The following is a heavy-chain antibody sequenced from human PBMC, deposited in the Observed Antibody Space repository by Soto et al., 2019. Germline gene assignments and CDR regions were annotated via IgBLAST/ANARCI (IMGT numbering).Heavy chain of an antibody. J-gene: IGHJ4*02. CDR2: IWYDGSNK. D-gene: IGHD2-2*02. V-gene: IGHV3-33*01. Sequence: GGSLRLSCAASGFTFSSYGMHWVRQAPGKGLEWVAVIWYDGSNKYYADSVKGRFTISRDNSKNSLYLQMNSLRAEDTAVYYCARDPPPGYCSSTSCYKSFDYWGQGTLVTVSS. CDR3: ARDPPPGYCSSTSCYKSFDY. CDR1: GFTFSSYG.